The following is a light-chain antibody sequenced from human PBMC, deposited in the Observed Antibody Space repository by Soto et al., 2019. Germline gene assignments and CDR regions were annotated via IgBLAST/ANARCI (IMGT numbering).Light chain of an antibody. CDR3: ASWDDRLGAVI. J-gene: IGLJ2*01. Sequence: QSVLTQPPSASGTPGQRVFISCSGRSSHIGGTNYAYWYQQLPGAAPKLLMHSNNLRPSGVPERISGSKSGTSASLAISGLRSEDEAVYYCASWDDRLGAVIFGGGTKLTVL. CDR2: SNN. V-gene: IGLV1-47*02. CDR1: SSHIGGTNY.